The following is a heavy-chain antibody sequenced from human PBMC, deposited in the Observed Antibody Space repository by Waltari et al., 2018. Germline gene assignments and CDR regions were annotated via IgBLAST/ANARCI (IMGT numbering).Heavy chain of an antibody. CDR1: GDSMTSTDC. CDR3: ARDRGRGLYLDS. J-gene: IGHJ4*02. Sequence: QLQLQASGPGLVQPSGTLSLTCTVAGDSMTSTDCWSWVRQPPRKGLEWVGQVRGDGKTNYNPSFAGRVAVSLDTSINQFSLRVTSATAADTAVYYCARDRGRGLYLDSWGQGTLVTVSP. V-gene: IGHV4-4*02. D-gene: IGHD2-15*01. CDR2: VRGDGKT.